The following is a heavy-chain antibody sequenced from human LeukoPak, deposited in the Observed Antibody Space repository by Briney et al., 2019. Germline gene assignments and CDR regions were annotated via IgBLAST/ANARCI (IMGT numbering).Heavy chain of an antibody. V-gene: IGHV4-31*03. CDR3: ARDFADTAMGYNWFDP. D-gene: IGHD5-18*01. Sequence: SETLSLTCTVSGGSISDAAYYWSWIRQHPGEGLEWIGYVFYSGSTSYNPSLKSRVTISVDTSKNQFSLKLTSVTAADTAVYYCARDFADTAMGYNWFDPWGQGTPVTVSS. CDR1: GGSISDAAYY. CDR2: VFYSGST. J-gene: IGHJ5*02.